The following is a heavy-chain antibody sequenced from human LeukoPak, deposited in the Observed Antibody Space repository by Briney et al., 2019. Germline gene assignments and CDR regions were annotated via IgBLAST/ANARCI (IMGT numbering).Heavy chain of an antibody. D-gene: IGHD3-10*01. CDR2: IYHTGTT. CDR1: GGSISGYY. V-gene: IGHV4-59*08. CDR3: ARQTYGENGSDF. Sequence: SETLSLTCTVSGGSISGYYWNWIRQPPGKGLEWIGYIYHTGTTNYNPSLKSRVTISLDTSTNQVSLKLGAVTAADTALYYCARQTYGENGSDFWGRGTLVTVSS. J-gene: IGHJ2*01.